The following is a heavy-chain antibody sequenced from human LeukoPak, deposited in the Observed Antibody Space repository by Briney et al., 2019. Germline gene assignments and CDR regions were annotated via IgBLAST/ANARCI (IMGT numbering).Heavy chain of an antibody. V-gene: IGHV1-69*04. D-gene: IGHD3-10*01. Sequence: SVKVSCKASGYTFTSYGISWVRQAPGQGLEWMGRIIPILGIANYAQKFQGRVTITADKSTSTAYMELSSLGSEDTAVYYCARGSGLLWFGEHAFDIWGQGTMVTVSS. CDR3: ARGSGLLWFGEHAFDI. J-gene: IGHJ3*02. CDR2: IIPILGIA. CDR1: GYTFTSYG.